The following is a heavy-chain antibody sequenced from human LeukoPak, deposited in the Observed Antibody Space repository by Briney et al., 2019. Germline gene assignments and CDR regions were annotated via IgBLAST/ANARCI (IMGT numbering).Heavy chain of an antibody. V-gene: IGHV3-48*03. D-gene: IGHD1-26*01. CDR3: ARTVSGSYAAYYFDY. J-gene: IGHJ4*02. CDR1: GFTFSSYE. Sequence: PGGSLRLSCAASGFTFSSYEMNWVRQAPGKGLEWVSYISSSGSTIYYADSVKGRFTISRDNAKNSLDLQMDSLRAEDTAVYYCARTVSGSYAAYYFDYWGLGTLVTVSS. CDR2: ISSSGSTI.